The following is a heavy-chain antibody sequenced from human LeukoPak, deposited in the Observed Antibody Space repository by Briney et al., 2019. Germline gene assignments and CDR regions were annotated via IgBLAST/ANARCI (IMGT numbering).Heavy chain of an antibody. CDR3: AREPYYDFWSGYYDIDY. CDR1: GFTFSSYS. J-gene: IGHJ4*02. D-gene: IGHD3-3*01. Sequence: GGSLRLSCAASGFTFSSYSMNRVRQAPGKGLEWVSSISSSSSYIYYADSVKGRFTISRDNAKNSLYLQMNSLRAEDTAVYYCAREPYYDFWSGYYDIDYWGQGTLVTVSS. CDR2: ISSSSSYI. V-gene: IGHV3-21*01.